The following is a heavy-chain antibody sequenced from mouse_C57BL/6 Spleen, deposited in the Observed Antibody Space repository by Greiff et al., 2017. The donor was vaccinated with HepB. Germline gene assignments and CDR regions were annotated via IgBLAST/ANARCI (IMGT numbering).Heavy chain of an antibody. J-gene: IGHJ3*01. CDR3: ARSGGKGAWFAY. Sequence: QVHVKQPGTELVKPGASVKLSCKASGYTFTSYWMHWVKQRPGQGLEWIGNINPSNGGTNYNEKFKSKATLTVDKSSSTAYMQLSSLTSEDSAVYYCARSGGKGAWFAYWGQGTLVTVSA. CDR1: GYTFTSYW. D-gene: IGHD1-3*01. V-gene: IGHV1-53*01. CDR2: INPSNGGT.